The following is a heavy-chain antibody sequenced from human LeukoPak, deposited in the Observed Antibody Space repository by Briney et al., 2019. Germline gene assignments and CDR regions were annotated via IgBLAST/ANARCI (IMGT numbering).Heavy chain of an antibody. J-gene: IGHJ5*02. Sequence: GQSLTLSCAASGFPFSSYAMSWVSQPAGKGMEWVSAISGSGGCTYYADSVKGRFTISRDNSKHTLYLQMNSLRAEDTAVYYCAKDKYSPNISNWFYPWGQGTLVTVSS. CDR2: ISGSGGCT. CDR1: GFPFSSYA. V-gene: IGHV3-23*01. D-gene: IGHD5-18*01. CDR3: AKDKYSPNISNWFYP.